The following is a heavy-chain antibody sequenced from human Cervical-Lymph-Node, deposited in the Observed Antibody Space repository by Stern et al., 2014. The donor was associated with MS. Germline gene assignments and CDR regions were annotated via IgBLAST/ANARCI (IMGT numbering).Heavy chain of an antibody. V-gene: IGHV5-51*01. D-gene: IGHD1-26*01. Sequence: EVQLVESGAEVKKPGESLKISCKGFGYSFTSYWIGWVRQMPGKGLEWMGIMYPGDSDTRYSPSFQGQVPISADKSIGTAYLQWSSLKASVTAMYYCARHCAKREHCAFDYWGQGTLVTVSS. CDR1: GYSFTSYW. CDR2: MYPGDSDT. CDR3: ARHCAKREHCAFDY. J-gene: IGHJ4*02.